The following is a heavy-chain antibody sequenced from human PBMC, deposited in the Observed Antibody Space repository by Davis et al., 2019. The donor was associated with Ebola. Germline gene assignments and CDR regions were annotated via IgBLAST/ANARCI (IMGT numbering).Heavy chain of an antibody. CDR3: VRDFVGANDF. D-gene: IGHD1-26*01. CDR1: GFIFSSYA. V-gene: IGHV3-64D*08. J-gene: IGHJ4*02. CDR2: ISHDATST. Sequence: GESLKISCAASGFIFSSYAMHWVRQAPGRGLEYVSSISHDATSTYYAGSVKGRFTISRDNSKNTLYLQVSGLITEDTALYYCVRDFVGANDFWGQGTLVTVSS.